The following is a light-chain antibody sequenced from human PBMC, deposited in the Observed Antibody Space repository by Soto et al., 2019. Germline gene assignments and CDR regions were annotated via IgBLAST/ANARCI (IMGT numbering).Light chain of an antibody. Sequence: EIVLTQPPATLSLSPGERATLSCRASQSVGSQLAWYQQKPGQAPRLLIYDASNRATGIPARFSGSGSGTDFTLTISSLEPEDFAVYYCQQRSNWPPTWTFGQGTKVDIK. CDR1: QSVGSQ. J-gene: IGKJ1*01. V-gene: IGKV3-11*01. CDR3: QQRSNWPPTWT. CDR2: DAS.